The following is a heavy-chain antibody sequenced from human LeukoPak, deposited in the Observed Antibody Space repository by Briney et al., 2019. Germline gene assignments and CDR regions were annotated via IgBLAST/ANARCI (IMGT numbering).Heavy chain of an antibody. Sequence: SETLSLTCTVSGGSISSYYWSWIRQPAGKGLEWIGRIYTSGSTNYNPSLKSRVTMSVDTSKNQFSLKLSSVTAADTAVYYCARDRGGSIAAAGKVLVDDAFDIWGQGTMVTVSS. D-gene: IGHD6-13*01. CDR3: ARDRGGSIAAAGKVLVDDAFDI. CDR2: IYTSGST. CDR1: GGSISSYY. V-gene: IGHV4-4*07. J-gene: IGHJ3*02.